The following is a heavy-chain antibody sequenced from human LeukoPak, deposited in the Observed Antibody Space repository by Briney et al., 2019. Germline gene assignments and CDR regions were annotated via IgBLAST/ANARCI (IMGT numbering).Heavy chain of an antibody. V-gene: IGHV4-38-2*02. CDR3: AGTWNTVDY. J-gene: IGHJ4*02. Sequence: PSETLSLTCTVSGYSISSGYYWGWIRQPPGKGLEWIGSIYYSGSTYYNPSLKSRVTRSVDTSKNQFSLKLSSVTAADTAVYYCAGTWNTVDYWGQGTLVTVSS. CDR1: GYSISSGYY. D-gene: IGHD1/OR15-1a*01. CDR2: IYYSGST.